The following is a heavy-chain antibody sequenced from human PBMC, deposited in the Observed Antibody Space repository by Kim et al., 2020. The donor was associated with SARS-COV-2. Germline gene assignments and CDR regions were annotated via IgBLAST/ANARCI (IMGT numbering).Heavy chain of an antibody. CDR2: IYYSGST. Sequence: SETLSLTCTVSGGSISSYYWSWIRQPPGKGLEWIGYIYYSGSTNYNPSLKSRVTISVDTSKNQFSLKLSSVTAADTAVYYCARVHPDYYDSSGYFDYWGQGTLVTVSS. V-gene: IGHV4-59*13. CDR3: ARVHPDYYDSSGYFDY. D-gene: IGHD3-22*01. CDR1: GGSISSYY. J-gene: IGHJ4*02.